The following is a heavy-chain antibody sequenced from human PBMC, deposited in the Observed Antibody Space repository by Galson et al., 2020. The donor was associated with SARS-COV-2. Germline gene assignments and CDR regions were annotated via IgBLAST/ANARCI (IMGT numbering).Heavy chain of an antibody. V-gene: IGHV3-30*03. CDR2: ISYDGSNK. Sequence: GASLQISCAASGFTFSSYGMHWVRPAPGKGLEWVAVISYDGSNKYYADSVKGRFTISRDNSKNTLYLQMNSLRSEDTTVYYCARDVSYGSGSYYISDYWGQGTLVTVSS. J-gene: IGHJ4*02. CDR3: ARDVSYGSGSYYISDY. CDR1: GFTFSSYG. D-gene: IGHD3-10*01.